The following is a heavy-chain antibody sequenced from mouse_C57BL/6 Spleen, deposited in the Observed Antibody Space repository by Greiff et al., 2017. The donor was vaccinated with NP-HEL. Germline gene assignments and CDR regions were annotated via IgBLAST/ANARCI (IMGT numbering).Heavy chain of an antibody. D-gene: IGHD2-3*01. CDR3: AREFYDGYYYFDY. CDR1: GYAFTNYL. Sequence: VQLQQSGAELVRPGTSVKVSCKASGYAFTNYLIEWVKQRPGQGLEWIGVINPGSGGTNYNEKFKGKATLTAYKSSSTAYMQLSSRTSEDSAVYFCAREFYDGYYYFDYWGQGTTLTVTS. CDR2: INPGSGGT. V-gene: IGHV1-54*01. J-gene: IGHJ2*01.